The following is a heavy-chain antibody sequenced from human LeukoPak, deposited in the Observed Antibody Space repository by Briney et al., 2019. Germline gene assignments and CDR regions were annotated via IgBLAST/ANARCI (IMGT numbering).Heavy chain of an antibody. J-gene: IGHJ4*02. CDR3: AGWFYDSSGYF. Sequence: SETLSLTCTASGGSISSYYWSWIRQPPGKGLEWIEYIYYSGSTNYNPSLKSRVTISVDTSRNQFSLKLSSVTAADTAVYYCAGWFYDSSGYFWGQGTLVTVSS. CDR2: IYYSGST. V-gene: IGHV4-59*01. CDR1: GGSISSYY. D-gene: IGHD3-22*01.